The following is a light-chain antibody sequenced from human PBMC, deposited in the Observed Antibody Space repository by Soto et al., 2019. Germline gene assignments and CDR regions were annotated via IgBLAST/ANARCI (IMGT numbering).Light chain of an antibody. V-gene: IGKV1-5*01. CDR2: GAS. Sequence: DIQMTQSPSTLSASVGDRVTITCRASQGISRWLAWYQQKPGKAPKLLIYGASSLEKGVPSRFSGSGSGTEFTLTISSLQPDDFATYNCQQYNSYDMWTFGQGTKVDIK. CDR1: QGISRW. J-gene: IGKJ1*01. CDR3: QQYNSYDMWT.